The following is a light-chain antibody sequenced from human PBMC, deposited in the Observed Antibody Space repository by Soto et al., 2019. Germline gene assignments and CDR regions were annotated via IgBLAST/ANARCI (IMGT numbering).Light chain of an antibody. J-gene: IGKJ1*01. CDR3: HQRQSWPRT. CDR2: YTS. V-gene: IGKV3-11*01. CDR1: QYVGTR. Sequence: EIVLTQSPATLSSSPGETATLSCRASQYVGTRLAWYQHKPGQAPRLLIYYTSNRATGIPARFSGSGSGTAFTLTINSLAPEDFAIYYCHQRQSWPRTFGQGTKV.